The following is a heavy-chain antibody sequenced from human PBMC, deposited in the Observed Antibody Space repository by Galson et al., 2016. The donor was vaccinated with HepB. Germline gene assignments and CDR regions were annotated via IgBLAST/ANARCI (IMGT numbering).Heavy chain of an antibody. V-gene: IGHV3-30-3*01. D-gene: IGHD4-23*01. Sequence: SLRLSCAASGFTFSNYAMHWVRQAPGKGLEWVAFISYDGSNKYYADSVKGRITISRDNSKNTLYLQMNSLRSEDTAVFYCARDPIRTDYGGNSGDYWGQGTLVTVSS. CDR3: ARDPIRTDYGGNSGDY. CDR2: ISYDGSNK. CDR1: GFTFSNYA. J-gene: IGHJ4*02.